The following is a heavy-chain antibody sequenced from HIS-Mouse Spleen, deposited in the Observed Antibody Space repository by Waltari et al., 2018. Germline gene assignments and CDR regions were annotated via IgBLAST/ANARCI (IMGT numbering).Heavy chain of an antibody. D-gene: IGHD1-1*01. V-gene: IGHV3-74*01. CDR1: GFTFSSFW. CDR3: ARDLELDAFDI. CDR2: INSDGSST. J-gene: IGHJ3*02. Sequence: EVQLVESGGGLVQPGGALRLSCAASGFTFSSFWMHWVRKAPGKGLVWVSRINSDGSSTSYADSVKGRFTISRDNAKNTLYLQMNSLRAEDTAVYYCARDLELDAFDIWGQGTMVTVSS.